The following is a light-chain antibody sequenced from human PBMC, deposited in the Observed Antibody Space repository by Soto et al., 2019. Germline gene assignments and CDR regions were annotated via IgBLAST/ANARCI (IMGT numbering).Light chain of an antibody. CDR2: DAS. Sequence: EIVLTQSPSTLSLSPGERATLSCKASQSVSSYLAWYKQKPGQAPRLLIYDASNRATGIPARFSGSGSGTDFTLTISSLEPEDFEVYYCQQYNSWPLTFGGGTKVDIK. V-gene: IGKV3-11*01. CDR3: QQYNSWPLT. CDR1: QSVSSY. J-gene: IGKJ4*01.